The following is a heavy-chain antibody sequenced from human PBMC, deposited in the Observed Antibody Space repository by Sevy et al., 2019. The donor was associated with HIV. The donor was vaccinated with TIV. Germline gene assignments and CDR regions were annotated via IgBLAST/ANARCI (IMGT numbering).Heavy chain of an antibody. V-gene: IGHV1-8*01. J-gene: IGHJ4*02. CDR3: ARGGRRNYYDLDY. CDR2: MNPNSGNT. CDR1: GYTFTSYD. D-gene: IGHD1-26*01. Sequence: ASVKVSCKASGYTFTSYDINWVRQATGQGLEWMGWMNPNSGNTGYAQKFQGRVSMTRNTTRSTAYMELSSLRSEDRDVYYCARGGRRNYYDLDYWGQGTLVIVSS.